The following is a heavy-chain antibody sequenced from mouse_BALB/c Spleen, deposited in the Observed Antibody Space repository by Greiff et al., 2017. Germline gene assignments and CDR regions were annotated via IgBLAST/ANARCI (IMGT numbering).Heavy chain of an antibody. J-gene: IGHJ3*01. D-gene: IGHD2-10*02. CDR3: GRKEYGNYAWFAY. Sequence: EVMLVESGGGLVKPGGSLKLSCAASGFAFSSYDMSWVRQTPEKRLEWVAYISSGGGSTYYPDTVKGRFTISRDNAKNTLYLQMSSLKSEDTAMYYCGRKEYGNYAWFAYWGQGTLVTVAA. CDR1: GFAFSSYD. V-gene: IGHV5-12-1*01. CDR2: ISSGGGST.